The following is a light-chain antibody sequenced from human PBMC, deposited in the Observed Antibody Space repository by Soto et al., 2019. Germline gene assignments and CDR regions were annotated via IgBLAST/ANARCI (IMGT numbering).Light chain of an antibody. CDR2: AAS. CDR3: QQSYSTPYT. Sequence: DIQMTQSPSSLSASGGDRVTITCRASQSISTYLNWYQQKPGKAPNLLIYAASSFQSGVPSRFSGSGSGTDFTLTISSLYPEDFATYYCQQSYSTPYTLGQGTQLAI. J-gene: IGKJ2*01. CDR1: QSISTY. V-gene: IGKV1-39*01.